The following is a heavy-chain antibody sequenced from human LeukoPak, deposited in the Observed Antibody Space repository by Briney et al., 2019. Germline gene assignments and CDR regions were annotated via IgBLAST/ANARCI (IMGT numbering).Heavy chain of an antibody. CDR1: GFTFGDYA. V-gene: IGHV3-49*03. Sequence: GGSLRLSCTASGFTFGDYAMSWIRQAPGKGLEWVGFIRSKAYGETADYAASVKGRFTISRDDSKAIAYLQMNSLKTEDTAVYHCTRDRGAYNLYDYWGQETLVTVSS. D-gene: IGHD1-1*01. CDR2: IRSKAYGETA. J-gene: IGHJ4*02. CDR3: TRDRGAYNLYDY.